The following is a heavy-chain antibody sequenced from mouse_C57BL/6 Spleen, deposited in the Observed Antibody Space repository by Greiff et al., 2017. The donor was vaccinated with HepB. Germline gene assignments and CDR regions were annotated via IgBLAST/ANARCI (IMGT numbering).Heavy chain of an antibody. Sequence: EVQLQQSGAELVRPGASVKLSCTASGFNIKDDYMHWVKQRPEQGLEWIGWIDPENGDTEYASKFQGKATITADTSSNTAYLQLSSLTSEDTAVYYCTAIELTGTFDYWGQGTTLTVSS. V-gene: IGHV14-4*01. J-gene: IGHJ2*01. CDR2: IDPENGDT. D-gene: IGHD4-1*01. CDR3: TAIELTGTFDY. CDR1: GFNIKDDY.